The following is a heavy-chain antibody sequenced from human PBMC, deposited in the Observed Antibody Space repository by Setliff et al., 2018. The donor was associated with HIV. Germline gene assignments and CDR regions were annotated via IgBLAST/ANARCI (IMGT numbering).Heavy chain of an antibody. CDR3: ARPLTTSYNFWGDAFAI. V-gene: IGHV4-34*12. CDR1: GAPLSSYY. J-gene: IGHJ3*02. D-gene: IGHD3-3*01. CDR2: IIHSGST. Sequence: SETLSLTCTVSGAPLSSYYLNWIRQPPGKGLEWIGEIIHSGSTNYNPSLKSRVTISVDKSKNQFSLKLTSVTAADTAVYFCARPLTTSYNFWGDAFAIWGPGKMVTVSS.